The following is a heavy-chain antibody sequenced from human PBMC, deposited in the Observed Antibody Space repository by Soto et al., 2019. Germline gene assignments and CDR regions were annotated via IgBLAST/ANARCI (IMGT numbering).Heavy chain of an antibody. CDR3: ARGYCSGGSCYYGYYYMDV. CDR1: GGSISSGGYY. V-gene: IGHV4-31*03. J-gene: IGHJ6*03. Sequence: SETLSLTCTVSGGSISSGGYYWSWIRQHPGKGLEWIGYIYYSGSTYYNPSLKSRVTISVDTSKNQFSLKLSSVTAADTAVYYCARGYCSGGSCYYGYYYMDVWGKGTTVTVSS. CDR2: IYYSGST. D-gene: IGHD2-15*01.